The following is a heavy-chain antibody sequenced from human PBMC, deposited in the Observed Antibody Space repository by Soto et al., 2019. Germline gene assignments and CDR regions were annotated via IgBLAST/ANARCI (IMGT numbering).Heavy chain of an antibody. CDR1: GYTFTSYY. J-gene: IGHJ4*02. V-gene: IGHV1-18*01. CDR3: ARDWAPVDY. Sequence: QVQLVQSGAEVKKPGASVKVSCKASGYTFTSYYISWVRQAPGQGLEWMGWISAYNGNTNYAQKLQGRVTMTTDTIPSPAHMELRSLGSDGTGVYFCARDWAPVDYWGQGTLVTVSS. D-gene: IGHD3-16*01. CDR2: ISAYNGNT.